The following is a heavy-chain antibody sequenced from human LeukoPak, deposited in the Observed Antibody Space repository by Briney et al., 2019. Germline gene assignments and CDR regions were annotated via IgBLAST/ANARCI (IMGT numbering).Heavy chain of an antibody. CDR2: INHSGST. J-gene: IGHJ4*02. V-gene: IGHV4-39*07. CDR1: GGSISSSSYY. D-gene: IGHD3-10*01. CDR3: ARGRTVRGVTDY. Sequence: PSETLSLTCTVSGGSISSSSYYWSWIRQPPGKGLEWIGEINHSGSTNYNPSLKSRVTISVDTSKNQFSLKLSSVTAADTAVYYCARGRTVRGVTDYWGQGTLVTVSS.